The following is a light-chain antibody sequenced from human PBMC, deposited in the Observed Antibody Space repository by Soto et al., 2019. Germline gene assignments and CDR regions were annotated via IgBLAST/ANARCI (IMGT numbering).Light chain of an antibody. J-gene: IGKJ2*02. CDR3: QQYNSYSSPCT. CDR1: QSISSW. Sequence: DIQMTQSPSTLSASVGDRVTITCRASQSISSWLAWYQQKPGKAPKLLIYKASSLESGVPSRFSGSGSGTVFTLTISSLQPDDFATYYCQQYNSYSSPCTFGQGTKLEIK. V-gene: IGKV1-5*03. CDR2: KAS.